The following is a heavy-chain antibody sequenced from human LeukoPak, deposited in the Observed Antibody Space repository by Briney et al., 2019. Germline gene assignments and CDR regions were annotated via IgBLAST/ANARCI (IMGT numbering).Heavy chain of an antibody. J-gene: IGHJ6*03. CDR2: IYTSGXT. CDR1: GGSISSYY. CDR3: ARDNQYYYDSSGYETYYYYMDV. V-gene: IGHV4-4*07. D-gene: IGHD3-22*01. Sequence: SETLSLTCTVSGGSISSYYWSXIRQPAGKGLXWXGRIYTSGXTNYNPSLKSRVTISVDKSKNQFSLKLSSVTAADTAVYYCARDNQYYYDSSGYETYYYYMDVWGKGTTVTVSS.